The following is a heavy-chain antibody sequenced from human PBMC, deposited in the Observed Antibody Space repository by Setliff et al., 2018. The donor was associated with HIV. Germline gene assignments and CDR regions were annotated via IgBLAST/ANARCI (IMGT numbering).Heavy chain of an antibody. CDR2: IWPSRTS. CDR3: ARGGPAVAYAVDV. D-gene: IGHD5-12*01. V-gene: IGHV4-38-2*01. J-gene: IGHJ6*02. CDR1: GDSITGSFY. Sequence: SETLSLTCGVSGDSITGSFYGAWIRQPPGKGLVWIATISPSGSIWPSRTSNYTPSIKGRVTLSLDMSQNQFSLKVNSVTAADTAIYYCARGGPAVAYAVDVWGQGPSVTVSS.